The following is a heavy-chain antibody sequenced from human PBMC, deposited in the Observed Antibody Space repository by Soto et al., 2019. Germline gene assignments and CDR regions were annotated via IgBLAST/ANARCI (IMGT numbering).Heavy chain of an antibody. V-gene: IGHV4-4*02. Sequence: SETLSLTCAVSGGSLSRSNWWSWVRQPPGKGLEWIGEIYHSGSTNYNPSLKSRVTISVDKSKNQFSLKLSSVTAADTAVYYCARGARIQLWLGYYYGMDVWGQGTTVT. CDR3: ARGARIQLWLGYYYGMDV. D-gene: IGHD5-18*01. CDR1: GGSLSRSNW. J-gene: IGHJ6*02. CDR2: IYHSGST.